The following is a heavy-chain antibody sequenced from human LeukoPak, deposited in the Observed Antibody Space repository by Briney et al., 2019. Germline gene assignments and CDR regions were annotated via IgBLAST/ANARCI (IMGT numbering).Heavy chain of an antibody. V-gene: IGHV3-30-3*01. D-gene: IGHD4-17*01. CDR2: ISYDGSNK. CDR1: GFTFSSYA. J-gene: IGHJ5*02. CDR3: ASNYGDYVWGPAWFDP. Sequence: GGSLRLSCAASGFTFSSYAMHWVRQAPGKGLVWVAVISYDGSNKYYADSVKGRFTISRDNSKNTLYLQMNSLRAEDTAVYYSASNYGDYVWGPAWFDPWGQGTLVTVSS.